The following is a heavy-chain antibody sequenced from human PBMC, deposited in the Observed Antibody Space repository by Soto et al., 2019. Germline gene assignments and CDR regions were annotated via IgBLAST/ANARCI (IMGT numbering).Heavy chain of an antibody. CDR2: IYYSGST. CDR1: GGSISSSSYY. CDR3: ARSRIAAAGGALDY. V-gene: IGHV4-39*01. J-gene: IGHJ4*02. Sequence: SETLSLTCTVSGGSISSSSYYWGWIRQPPGKGLEWIGSIYYSGSTYYNPSLKSRVTISVDTSKNQFSLKLSSVTAADTAVYYCARSRIAAAGGALDYWGQGTMVTVYS. D-gene: IGHD6-13*01.